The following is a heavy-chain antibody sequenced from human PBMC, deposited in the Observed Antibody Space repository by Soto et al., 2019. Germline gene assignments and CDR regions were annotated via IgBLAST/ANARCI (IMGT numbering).Heavy chain of an antibody. V-gene: IGHV4-31*03. CDR3: ARRVTNAFENWFDP. Sequence: PSDTLSLTCTVSGGSISSGGYYWSWIRQHPGKGLEWIGYIYYSGSTYYNPSLKSRVTISVDTSKNQFSLKLSSVTAADTAVYYCARRVTNAFENWFDPWGQGTLVTVSS. J-gene: IGHJ5*02. CDR1: GGSISSGGYY. D-gene: IGHD4-4*01. CDR2: IYYSGST.